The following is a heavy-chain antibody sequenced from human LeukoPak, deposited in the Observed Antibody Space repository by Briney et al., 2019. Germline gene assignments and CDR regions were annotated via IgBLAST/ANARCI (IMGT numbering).Heavy chain of an antibody. J-gene: IGHJ6*02. CDR3: ARGGATVTTDYYYYGMDV. CDR2: IYPGDSDT. CDR1: GYSFTSYW. V-gene: IGHV5-51*01. D-gene: IGHD4-17*01. Sequence: GESLKISCKGSGYSFTSYWIGWVRQMPGKGLEWMGIIYPGDSDTRYGRSFQGQVTISADKSISTAYLQWSSLKASDTAMYYCARGGATVTTDYYYYGMDVWGQGTTVTVSS.